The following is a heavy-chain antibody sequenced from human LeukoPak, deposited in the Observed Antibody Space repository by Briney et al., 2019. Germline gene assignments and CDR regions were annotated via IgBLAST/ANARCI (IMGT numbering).Heavy chain of an antibody. CDR1: GFTFSDYY. CDR3: ARDIKGGVGEAKKFSGYYYDSSGYYDY. V-gene: IGHV3-11*01. CDR2: ISSSGSTI. D-gene: IGHD3-22*01. J-gene: IGHJ4*02. Sequence: GGSLRLSCAASGFTFSDYYMSWIRQAPGKGLEWASYISSSGSTIYYADSVKGRFTISRDNAKNSLYLQMNSLRAEDTAVYYCARDIKGGVGEAKKFSGYYYDSSGYYDYWGQGTLVTVSS.